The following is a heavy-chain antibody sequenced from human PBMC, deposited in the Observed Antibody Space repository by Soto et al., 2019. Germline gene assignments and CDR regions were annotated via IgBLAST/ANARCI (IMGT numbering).Heavy chain of an antibody. CDR2: IYYSGST. V-gene: IGHV4-61*01. CDR3: AREYSSSSSFDY. CDR1: GGSVSSGSYY. Sequence: SETLSLTCTVSGGSVSSGSYYWSWIRQPPGKGLEWIGYIYYSGSTNYNPSPKSRVTISVDTSKNQFSLKLSSVTAADTAVYYCAREYSSSSSFDYWGQGTLVTVSS. J-gene: IGHJ4*02. D-gene: IGHD6-6*01.